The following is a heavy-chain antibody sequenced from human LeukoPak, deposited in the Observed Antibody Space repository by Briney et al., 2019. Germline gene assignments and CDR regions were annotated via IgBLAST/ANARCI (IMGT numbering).Heavy chain of an antibody. CDR1: GGSISSYY. CDR2: IYYSGST. V-gene: IGHV4-59*01. Sequence: SETLSLTCTVSGGSISSYYWSWIRQPPGKGLEWIGYIYYSGSTNYNPSLKSRVTISVDTSKNQFSLKLSSVTAADTAVYYCARPRGSSSWYHAFDIWGQGTMVTVSS. D-gene: IGHD6-13*01. J-gene: IGHJ3*02. CDR3: ARPRGSSSWYHAFDI.